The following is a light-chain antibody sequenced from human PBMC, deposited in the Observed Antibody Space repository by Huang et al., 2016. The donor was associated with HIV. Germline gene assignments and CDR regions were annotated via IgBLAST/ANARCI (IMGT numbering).Light chain of an antibody. J-gene: IGKJ2*01. V-gene: IGKV3-20*01. CDR3: QQYDRSMYT. CDR2: GAA. Sequence: EIVLTQSPGTLSLSPGERATFSCRASQSVSSNYLAWYQQRPGQAPRLLMYGAASRATGIPDRFSGSGSGTDFTLTISRLEPEDFAVYYCQQYDRSMYTFGQGTKLEIK. CDR1: QSVSSNY.